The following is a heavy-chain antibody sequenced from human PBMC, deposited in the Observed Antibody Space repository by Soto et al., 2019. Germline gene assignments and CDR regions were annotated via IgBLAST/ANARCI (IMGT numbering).Heavy chain of an antibody. CDR1: GDTFTSYY. V-gene: IGHV1-46*01. Sequence: ASVKVSCKAPGDTFTSYYLDWVRQAPGQGLEWMGVINPHGGSTKYAQKFQGRITMTRDTSRSTVYMELSSLRSDDTAIYYCARSSGGNFGIIIEGSNWFDPWGQGTLVTVSS. J-gene: IGHJ5*02. CDR3: ARSSGGNFGIIIEGSNWFDP. CDR2: INPHGGST. D-gene: IGHD3-3*01.